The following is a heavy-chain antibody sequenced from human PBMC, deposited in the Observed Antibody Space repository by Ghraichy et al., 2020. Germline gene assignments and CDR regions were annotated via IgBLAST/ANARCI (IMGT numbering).Heavy chain of an antibody. CDR3: ARGVYDSSGYYFP. D-gene: IGHD3-22*01. V-gene: IGHV3-48*03. J-gene: IGHJ5*02. CDR1: GFTFSSYE. CDR2: ISSSGSSI. Sequence: GGSLRLSCAASGFTFSSYEMNWVRQAPGKGLEWVSYISSSGSSICYADSVKGRFTISRDNAKNSLYLQMNSLRAEDTAVYYCARGVYDSSGYYFPWGQGTLVTVSS.